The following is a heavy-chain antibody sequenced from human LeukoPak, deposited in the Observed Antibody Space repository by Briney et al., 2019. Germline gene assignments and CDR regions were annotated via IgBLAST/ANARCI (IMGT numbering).Heavy chain of an antibody. V-gene: IGHV3-21*01. CDR3: AREFEGTASGAGY. CDR1: RFTFSSYS. J-gene: IGHJ4*02. Sequence: GGSLRLSCAASRFTFSSYSMNWIRQAPGKGLEWVSSMSVGSGLIYYAESVKGRFTVSRDNAKKSPYLQMNSPRAEDTAVYYCAREFEGTASGAGYWGQGTLVTVSS. D-gene: IGHD1-26*01. CDR2: MSVGSGLI.